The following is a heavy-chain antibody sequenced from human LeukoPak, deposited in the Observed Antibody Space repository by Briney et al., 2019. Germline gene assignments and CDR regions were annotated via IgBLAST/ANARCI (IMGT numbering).Heavy chain of an antibody. CDR1: GGSISSSNW. CDR2: IYHSGST. V-gene: IGHV4-4*02. CDR3: ARVADYYDSSGFSYYFDY. J-gene: IGHJ4*02. Sequence: SETLSLTCAVSGGSISSSNWWNWVCQPPGKGLEWIGEIYHSGSTNYNPSLKSRVTISVDKSKNQFSLKLSSVTAADTAVYYCARVADYYDSSGFSYYFDYWGQGTLVTVSS. D-gene: IGHD3-22*01.